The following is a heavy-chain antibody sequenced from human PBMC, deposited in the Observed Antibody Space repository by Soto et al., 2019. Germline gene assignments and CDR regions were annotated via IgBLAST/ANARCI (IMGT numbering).Heavy chain of an antibody. CDR1: GGNFSSYA. CDR3: ARARGRSWYTWFDT. Sequence: QAQLVQSGAELKKPGSSVKVSCKASGGNFSSYAISWLRQAPGQGLEWMGGIVPLFGTTNYAQKFKGRLMITADESTTTSYMELSSLRFEDTAVYYCARARGRSWYTWFDTWGQGSPVTVSS. D-gene: IGHD6-13*01. V-gene: IGHV1-69*01. J-gene: IGHJ5*02. CDR2: IVPLFGTT.